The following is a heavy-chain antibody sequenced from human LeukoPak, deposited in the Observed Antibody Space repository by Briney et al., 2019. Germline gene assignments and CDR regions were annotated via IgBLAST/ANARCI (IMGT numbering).Heavy chain of an antibody. Sequence: ASVKASCKASGYTFTTYYIHWVRQAPGQGLEWVGIINPSGGSTSYAQKFQGRITMTRDTSTSTVYMELSSLRSEDTAVYYCARDLGGSYNDYWGQGTLVTVSS. J-gene: IGHJ4*02. D-gene: IGHD1-26*01. CDR3: ARDLGGSYNDY. CDR1: GYTFTTYY. V-gene: IGHV1-46*01. CDR2: INPSGGST.